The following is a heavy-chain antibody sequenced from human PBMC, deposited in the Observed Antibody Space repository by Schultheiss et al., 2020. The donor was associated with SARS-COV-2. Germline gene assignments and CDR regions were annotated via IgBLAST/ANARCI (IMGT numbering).Heavy chain of an antibody. CDR1: GFTFSNAW. Sequence: GGSLRLSCAASGFTFSNAWMSWVRQAPGKGLEWVGRIKSKTDGGTTDYAAPVKGRFTISRDDSKNTLYLQMNSLKTEDTAVYYCAHHTIFGVVIAFQHWGQGTLVTVSS. J-gene: IGHJ1*01. D-gene: IGHD3-3*01. CDR3: AHHTIFGVVIAFQH. CDR2: IKSKTDGGTT. V-gene: IGHV3-15*01.